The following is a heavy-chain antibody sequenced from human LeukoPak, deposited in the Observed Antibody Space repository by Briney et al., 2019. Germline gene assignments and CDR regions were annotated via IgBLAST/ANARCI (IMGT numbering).Heavy chain of an antibody. CDR3: ARGGRYYDSSGYLKSGLDY. J-gene: IGHJ4*02. CDR2: ISHSGST. Sequence: PADTVSLTCAVYGGSFSGYYWSWIRQPPGKGLEWIGEISHSGSTNYTPSLKSRVTISVDTSKNQFSLKLSSVTAADTAVYYCARGGRYYDSSGYLKSGLDYWGQGTLVTVSS. CDR1: GGSFSGYY. D-gene: IGHD3-22*01. V-gene: IGHV4-34*01.